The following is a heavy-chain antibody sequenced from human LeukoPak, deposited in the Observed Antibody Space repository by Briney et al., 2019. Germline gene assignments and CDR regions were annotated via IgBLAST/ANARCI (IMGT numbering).Heavy chain of an antibody. CDR3: ADLSMIGGV. CDR1: GFTFSSYA. D-gene: IGHD3-10*02. J-gene: IGHJ6*02. Sequence: GGSLRLSCAASGFTFSSYAMSWVRQAPGKGLEWVSAISGSGGSTYYADSVKGRFTISRDNAKNALYLQMNSLRDEDTAVYYCADLSMIGGVWGQGTPVTISS. V-gene: IGHV3-23*01. CDR2: ISGSGGST.